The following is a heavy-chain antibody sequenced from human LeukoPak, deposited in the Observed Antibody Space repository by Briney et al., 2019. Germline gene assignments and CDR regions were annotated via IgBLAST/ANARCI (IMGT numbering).Heavy chain of an antibody. CDR2: INPKNGGA. CDR3: ARELLSYGWFGP. CDR1: GYTFSDYY. J-gene: IGHJ5*02. D-gene: IGHD3-10*01. Sequence: GASVKVSCKAFGYTFSDYYIQWMRQAPGRGPEWLAWINPKNGGAVYAQKFRGRIALTADASISTAYMELSGLRSDDTAVYYCARELLSYGWFGPWGQGTLVTVSS. V-gene: IGHV1-2*02.